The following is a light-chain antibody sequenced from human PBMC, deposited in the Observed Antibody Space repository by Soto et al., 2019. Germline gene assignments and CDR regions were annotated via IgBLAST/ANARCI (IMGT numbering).Light chain of an antibody. Sequence: ILITESPSTLYAYFGDRVTITCRACQDIGTWLAWYQQKPEKAPKVLIYRASHLESGVPSRFSASGSGTEFSLTINSLQADDFATYYCQQYHIYSWTFGQATKVDIK. J-gene: IGKJ1*01. V-gene: IGKV1-5*03. CDR1: QDIGTW. CDR3: QQYHIYSWT. CDR2: RAS.